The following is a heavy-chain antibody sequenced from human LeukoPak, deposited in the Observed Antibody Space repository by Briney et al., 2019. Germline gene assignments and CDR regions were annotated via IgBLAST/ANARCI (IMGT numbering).Heavy chain of an antibody. Sequence: GGSLRLSCAASGFTFISYWMSWVRQAPGKGLEWVANIKQDGSEKYYVDSVKGRFTISRDNAKNSLYLQMNSLRAEDTAVYYCARAPLASFDYWGQGALVTVFS. V-gene: IGHV3-7*05. J-gene: IGHJ4*02. CDR3: ARAPLASFDY. CDR1: GFTFISYW. CDR2: IKQDGSEK.